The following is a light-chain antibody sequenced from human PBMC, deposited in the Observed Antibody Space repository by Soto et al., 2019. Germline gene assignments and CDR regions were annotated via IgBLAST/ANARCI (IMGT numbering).Light chain of an antibody. V-gene: IGKV3-20*01. Sequence: EIVLTQSPGTLSLSPGERATLSCRASQSVSSSYLVWYQQKPGQAPRLLIYGASSRSTGIPDRFSGSGSGTNFTLTISRLEPEDFAVYYCQQYGSSRHHFGQGTKLEIK. CDR1: QSVSSSY. CDR2: GAS. J-gene: IGKJ2*01. CDR3: QQYGSSRHH.